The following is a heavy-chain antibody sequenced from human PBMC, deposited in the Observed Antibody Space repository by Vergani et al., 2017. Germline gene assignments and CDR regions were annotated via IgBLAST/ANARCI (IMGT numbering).Heavy chain of an antibody. D-gene: IGHD5-12*01. V-gene: IGHV3-23*01. Sequence: EGQLLASGGDLVQPGGSLRLSCAASGFTFNHYAMNWVRQAPGKGLEWVSGISGSGGSTYYAGSVKGRFTISRDSSKNKLYLQMNSLSAGDTAVYYCAKANPRNSGYDYLYYYHAMDVWGQGTTVTVSS. J-gene: IGHJ6*02. CDR3: AKANPRNSGYDYLYYYHAMDV. CDR2: ISGSGGST. CDR1: GFTFNHYA.